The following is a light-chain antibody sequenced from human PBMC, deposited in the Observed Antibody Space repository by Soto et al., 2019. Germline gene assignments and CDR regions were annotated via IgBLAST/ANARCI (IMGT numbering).Light chain of an antibody. J-gene: IGKJ4*01. V-gene: IGKV1-5*03. Sequence: DIQMTQSPSTLSASVGDRVTITCRASHSISSWLAWYQQKPGKVPKLRIFGASSLDSGVPSRFSGSRSGTEFTLTISSLQPDDFATYYCQQYNGDSGVTFGGGTKVESK. CDR2: GAS. CDR3: QQYNGDSGVT. CDR1: HSISSW.